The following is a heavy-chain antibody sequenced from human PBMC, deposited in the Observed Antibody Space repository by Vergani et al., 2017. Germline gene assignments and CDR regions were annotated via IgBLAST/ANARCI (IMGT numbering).Heavy chain of an antibody. V-gene: IGHV3-30-3*01. J-gene: IGHJ4*02. CDR1: AFTFSSYA. CDR2: ISSDGSNK. CDR3: ARDTVTGSRYFDY. D-gene: IGHD6-19*01. Sequence: QVQLVESGGGVVQPGRSLRLSCAASAFTFSSYAMHWVRQAPGKGLEWVAVISSDGSNKYYADSVKGRFTISRDNSKNTLFLQMNSLRPEDTAVYYCARDTVTGSRYFDYWGQGTLVTVSS.